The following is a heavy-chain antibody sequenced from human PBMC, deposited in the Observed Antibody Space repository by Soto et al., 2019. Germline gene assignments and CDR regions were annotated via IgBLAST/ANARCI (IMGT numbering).Heavy chain of an antibody. CDR3: ATAEVDY. Sequence: GRSLRLSCAASGFNFGNNWMHWVRQAPGQGLEWVSRMHRDGRTTNYADSVTGRFTVSRDNAKNTLYLQMNSLRAEDTAVYYCATAEVDYWGPGTLVTVSS. J-gene: IGHJ4*02. CDR2: MHRDGRTT. V-gene: IGHV3-74*01. CDR1: GFNFGNNW.